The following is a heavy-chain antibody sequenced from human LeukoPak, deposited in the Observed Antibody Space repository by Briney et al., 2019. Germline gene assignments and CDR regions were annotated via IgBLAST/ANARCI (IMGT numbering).Heavy chain of an antibody. CDR3: ASYYDFWRGPGRLLYYMDV. Sequence: KPSETLSLTCTVSGGSISSSSYYWGWIRQPPGKGLEWIGSIYYSGSTYYNPSLKSRVTISVDTSKNQFSLKLSSVTAADTAVYYCASYYDFWRGPGRLLYYMDVWGKGTTVTVSS. J-gene: IGHJ6*03. CDR1: GGSISSSSYY. D-gene: IGHD3-3*01. CDR2: IYYSGST. V-gene: IGHV4-39*07.